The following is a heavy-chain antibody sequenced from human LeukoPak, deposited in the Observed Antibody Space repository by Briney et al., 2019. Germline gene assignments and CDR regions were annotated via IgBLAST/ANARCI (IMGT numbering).Heavy chain of an antibody. V-gene: IGHV1-2*02. CDR1: GYTFTDYY. CDR3: ARGIKFYDYWTYFDF. Sequence: ASVKVSCKASGYTFTDYYIHWVRLAPGQGLEWMGWINPKSGETKYAQNLQGGVSLTRDSSINTASMELSGLRSDDTAVYFCARGIKFYDYWTYFDFWGQGTPVTVSS. J-gene: IGHJ4*02. D-gene: IGHD3-3*01. CDR2: INPKSGET.